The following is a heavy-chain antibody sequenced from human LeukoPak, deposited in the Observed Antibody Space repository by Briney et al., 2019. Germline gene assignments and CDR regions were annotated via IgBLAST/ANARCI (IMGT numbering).Heavy chain of an antibody. CDR1: GFTFSSYA. J-gene: IGHJ4*02. CDR3: AKPRQRAVAGTTFDY. CDR2: ISGSGGST. D-gene: IGHD6-19*01. V-gene: IGHV3-23*01. Sequence: GESLRLSCAASGFTFSSYAMSWVRQAPGKGLEWVSAISGSGGSTYCADSVKGRFTISRDNSKNTLYLQMNSLRAEDTAVYYCAKPRQRAVAGTTFDYWGQGTLVTVSS.